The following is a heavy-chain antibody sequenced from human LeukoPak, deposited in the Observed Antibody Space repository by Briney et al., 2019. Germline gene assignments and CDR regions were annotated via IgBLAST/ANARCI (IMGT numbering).Heavy chain of an antibody. D-gene: IGHD3-10*01. CDR1: GYTFTSYD. Sequence: ASVKVSCKASGYTFTSYDINWVRQATGQGLEWMGWMNPNGGNTGYAQKFQGRVTMTRNTSISTAYMELSSLRSEDTAVYYCARGPPGGWFGELSYDYWGQGTLVTVSS. J-gene: IGHJ4*02. V-gene: IGHV1-8*01. CDR2: MNPNGGNT. CDR3: ARGPPGGWFGELSYDY.